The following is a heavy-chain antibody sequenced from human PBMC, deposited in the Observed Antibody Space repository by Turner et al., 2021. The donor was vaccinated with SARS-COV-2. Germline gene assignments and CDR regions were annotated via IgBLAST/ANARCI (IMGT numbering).Heavy chain of an antibody. Sequence: EVQLVESGGGLVQPGGSLRLSCSASGFTFSTYWMHWVRQAPGKGRVGVSRINRDGSTTNYADYVKGRFTISRDNAKNTVYLQMNSLRAEDTAVYYCARGLSGYSYGYDYWGQGTLVTVSS. CDR1: GFTFSTYW. D-gene: IGHD5-18*01. CDR3: ARGLSGYSYGYDY. CDR2: INRDGSTT. J-gene: IGHJ4*02. V-gene: IGHV3-74*01.